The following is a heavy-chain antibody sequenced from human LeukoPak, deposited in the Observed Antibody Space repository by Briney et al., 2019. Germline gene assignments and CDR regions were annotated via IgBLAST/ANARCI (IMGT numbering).Heavy chain of an antibody. CDR1: GFTFSDYY. D-gene: IGHD2-2*01. V-gene: IGHV3-11*04. CDR2: IRSSGSTI. Sequence: PGGSRRLSCAASGFTFSDYYMSWIRQAPGKGREWVSYIRSSGSTICYADAAKRRFTISRDNAKNSLYLQMNSLRAEDTAVNYCARGRRYCSSTSCPLHYMDVWGKGTTVTVSS. CDR3: ARGRRYCSSTSCPLHYMDV. J-gene: IGHJ6*03.